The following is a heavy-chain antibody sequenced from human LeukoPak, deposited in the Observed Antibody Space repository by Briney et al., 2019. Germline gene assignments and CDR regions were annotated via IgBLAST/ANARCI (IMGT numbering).Heavy chain of an antibody. J-gene: IGHJ6*02. CDR1: GYTFTGYY. D-gene: IGHD1-7*01. CDR2: INPSGGST. Sequence: EASVKVSCKASGYTFTGYYMHWVRQAPGQGLEWMGIINPSGGSTSYAQKFQGRVTMTRDTSTSTVYMELSSLRSEDTAVYYCARLPPWGTPDYYYGMDVWGQGTTVTVSS. V-gene: IGHV1-46*01. CDR3: ARLPPWGTPDYYYGMDV.